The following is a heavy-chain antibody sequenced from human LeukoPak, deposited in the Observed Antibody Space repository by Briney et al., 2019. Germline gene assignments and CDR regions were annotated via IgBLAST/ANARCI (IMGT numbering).Heavy chain of an antibody. J-gene: IGHJ4*02. V-gene: IGHV3-15*01. CDR2: IKSKTDGGTS. D-gene: IGHD6-19*01. Sequence: GGSLRLSCAASGFTFSNAWMNWVRQAPGKGLEWVGRIKSKTDGGTSDCAAPPKGRCTISRDDSINTLYLQMSSLKTEDTAIYYCTTAARGLASDYWGQGTLVTVSS. CDR1: GFTFSNAW. CDR3: TTAARGLASDY.